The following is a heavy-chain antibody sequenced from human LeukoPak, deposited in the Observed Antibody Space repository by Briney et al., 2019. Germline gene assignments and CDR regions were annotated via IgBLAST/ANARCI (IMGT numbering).Heavy chain of an antibody. Sequence: GASLRLSCAAPGFTFSSYAMSWVRQAPGKGLEWVSTISGGGGGTYYADSVKGRFTISRDNSKNTLYLQMNSLRAEDTAVYYCAKRPNYGGNSGSYFDYWGQGTLVTVSS. D-gene: IGHD4-23*01. J-gene: IGHJ4*02. CDR1: GFTFSSYA. CDR2: ISGGGGGT. CDR3: AKRPNYGGNSGSYFDY. V-gene: IGHV3-23*01.